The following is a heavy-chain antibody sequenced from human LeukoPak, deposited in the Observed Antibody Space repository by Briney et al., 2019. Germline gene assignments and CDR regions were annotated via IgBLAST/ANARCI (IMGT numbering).Heavy chain of an antibody. D-gene: IGHD3-22*01. V-gene: IGHV3-48*04. CDR3: ARDLLGVGYYDSSGWDLDY. Sequence: GGSLRLSCAASGFTFSSYSMNWVRQAPGKGLEWVSYISSSSSTIYYADSVKGRFTISRDNAKNSLYLQMNSLRAEDTAVYYCARDLLGVGYYDSSGWDLDYWGQGTLVTVSS. J-gene: IGHJ4*02. CDR2: ISSSSSTI. CDR1: GFTFSSYS.